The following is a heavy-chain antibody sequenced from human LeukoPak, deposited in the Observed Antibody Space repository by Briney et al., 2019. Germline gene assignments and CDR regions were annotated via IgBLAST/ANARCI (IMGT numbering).Heavy chain of an antibody. CDR3: ARAPYDFWSGYYGMDV. Sequence: PSETLSLTCTVSGGSISSGGYYWSWIRQPPGKGLEWIGEINHSGSTNYNPSLKSRVTISVDTSKNQFSLKLSSVTAADTAVYYCARAPYDFWSGYYGMDVWGQGTTVTVSS. V-gene: IGHV4-39*07. CDR2: INHSGST. D-gene: IGHD3-3*01. J-gene: IGHJ6*02. CDR1: GGSISSGGYY.